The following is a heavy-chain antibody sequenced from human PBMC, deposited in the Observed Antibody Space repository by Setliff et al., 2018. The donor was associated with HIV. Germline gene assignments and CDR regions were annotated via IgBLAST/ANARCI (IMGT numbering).Heavy chain of an antibody. CDR1: GGSFSGYY. D-gene: IGHD1-26*01. CDR2: INDNGST. CDR3: ARYRRFADYIDV. J-gene: IGHJ6*03. Sequence: SETLSLTCAVYGGSFSGYYWSWIRQPPGKGLEWIGEINDNGSTNYNPSLKSRVTFSVDTSKNQFSLKLTSVTAADTALYYCARYRRFADYIDVWGKGTTVTVSS. V-gene: IGHV4-34*01.